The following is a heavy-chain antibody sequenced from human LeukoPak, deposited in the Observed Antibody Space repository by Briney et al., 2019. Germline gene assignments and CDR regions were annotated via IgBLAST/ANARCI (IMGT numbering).Heavy chain of an antibody. CDR2: IYTGGGT. J-gene: IGHJ4*02. D-gene: IGHD1-26*01. Sequence: GGSLRLSCAASGFTVSSNYMSWVRQAPGKALKWVSVIYTGGGTYYADSVKGRFTISRDTTKNTLYLQMNSLRAEDTAVYYCARGAVGATTPFDCWGQGTLVTVSS. CDR1: GFTVSSNY. V-gene: IGHV3-53*01. CDR3: ARGAVGATTPFDC.